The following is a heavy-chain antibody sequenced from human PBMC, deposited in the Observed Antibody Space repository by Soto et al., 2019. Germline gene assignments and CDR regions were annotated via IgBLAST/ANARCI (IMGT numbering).Heavy chain of an antibody. D-gene: IGHD6-19*01. Sequence: EVQLVESGGGLVQPGGSLRLSCTASGFTFSSYGMNWVRQAPGKGLEWVSSISSSSSTIYYADSVRGRFTISRDNAKNSLYLQIISLRDEDTAVYYCAREISVAGGHFDYWGQGTLVTVSS. CDR3: AREISVAGGHFDY. CDR1: GFTFSSYG. CDR2: ISSSSSTI. J-gene: IGHJ4*02. V-gene: IGHV3-48*02.